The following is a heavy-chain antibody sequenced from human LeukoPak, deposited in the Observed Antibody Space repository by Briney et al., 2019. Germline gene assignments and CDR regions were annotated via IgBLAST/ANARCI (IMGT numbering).Heavy chain of an antibody. V-gene: IGHV1-46*01. D-gene: IGHD1-1*01. CDR2: INPSGGST. CDR3: ARDWKVLVPHLVYYYGMDV. Sequence: ASVKVSCKASGYTFTSYYMHWVRQAPGQGLEWMGIINPSGGSTSYAQKFQGRVTMTRDTSTSTVYMELSSLRSEDTAVYYCARDWKVLVPHLVYYYGMDVWGQGTTVTVSS. J-gene: IGHJ6*02. CDR1: GYTFTSYY.